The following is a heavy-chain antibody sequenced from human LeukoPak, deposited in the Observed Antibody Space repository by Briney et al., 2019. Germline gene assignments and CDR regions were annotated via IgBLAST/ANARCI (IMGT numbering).Heavy chain of an antibody. Sequence: ASVKVSCQASGYTFTSYDINWVRQATGQGLAWMGWMNHNSGNTGYAQKFQGRVTMTRNTSISTAYMELSSLRSEDTAMYYCVRLGFYYGSGSPTYFDYWGQGTLFTVSS. D-gene: IGHD3-10*01. J-gene: IGHJ4*02. V-gene: IGHV1-8*01. CDR1: GYTFTSYD. CDR3: VRLGFYYGSGSPTYFDY. CDR2: MNHNSGNT.